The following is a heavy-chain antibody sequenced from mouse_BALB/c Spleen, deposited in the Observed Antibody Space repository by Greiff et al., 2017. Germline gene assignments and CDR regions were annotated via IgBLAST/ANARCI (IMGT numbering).Heavy chain of an antibody. Sequence: EVKLVESGPGLVKPSQSLSLTCTVTGYSITSDYAWNWIRQFPGNKLEWMGYISYSGSTSYNPSLKSRISITRDTSKNQFFLQLNSVTTEDTATYYCARGAYYGYFDVWGAGTTVTVSS. J-gene: IGHJ1*01. D-gene: IGHD2-10*01. CDR3: ARGAYYGYFDV. V-gene: IGHV3-2*02. CDR2: ISYSGST. CDR1: GYSITSDYA.